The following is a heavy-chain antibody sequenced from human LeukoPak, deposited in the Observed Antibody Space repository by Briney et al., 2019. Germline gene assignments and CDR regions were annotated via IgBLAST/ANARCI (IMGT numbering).Heavy chain of an antibody. CDR1: GVSMSSGNYY. J-gene: IGHJ4*02. Sequence: PSETLSLTCTVSGVSMSSGNYYWRWIRQPPGKGLEWIGYIYHTGSTYYSPSLKNRVTISVDTSKNQFSLNLTSVTAADSAVYYCARSMTTVTNWGYWGQGTLVTVSS. CDR3: ARSMTTVTNWGY. V-gene: IGHV4-30-4*01. D-gene: IGHD4-17*01. CDR2: IYHTGST.